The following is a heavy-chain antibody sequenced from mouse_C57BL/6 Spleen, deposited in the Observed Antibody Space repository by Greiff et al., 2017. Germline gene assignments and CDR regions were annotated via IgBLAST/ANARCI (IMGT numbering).Heavy chain of an antibody. D-gene: IGHD1-2*01. CDR3: ARCYGRAYYFDY. V-gene: IGHV1-82*01. Sequence: QVQLQQSGPELVKPGASVKISCKASGYAFSSSWMNWVKQRPGKGLEWIGRIYPGDGDTNYNGKFKGKATLTADKSSSTAYMQLSSLTSEDSAVYFCARCYGRAYYFDYWGQGTTLTVSS. CDR1: GYAFSSSW. J-gene: IGHJ2*01. CDR2: IYPGDGDT.